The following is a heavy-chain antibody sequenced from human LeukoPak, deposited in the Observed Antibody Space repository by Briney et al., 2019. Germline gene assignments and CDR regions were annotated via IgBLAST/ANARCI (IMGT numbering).Heavy chain of an antibody. CDR3: ARVRSFSGGWYYPYYFDY. J-gene: IGHJ4*02. CDR2: ISAYNGNT. D-gene: IGHD6-19*01. V-gene: IGHV1-18*04. CDR1: GYTFTSYG. Sequence: GASVKVSCKASGYTFTSYGISWVRQAPGQGLEWMGWISAYNGNTNYAQKLQGRVTMTTDTSTSTAYMELRSLRSDDTAVYYCARVRSFSGGWYYPYYFDYWGQEPRVTVSS.